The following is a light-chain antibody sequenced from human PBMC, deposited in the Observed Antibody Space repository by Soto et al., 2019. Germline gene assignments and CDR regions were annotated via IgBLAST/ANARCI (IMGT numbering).Light chain of an antibody. V-gene: IGLV2-23*02. J-gene: IGLJ3*02. CDR2: EVN. CDR3: CSSVGGPIWV. CDR1: SSDVGGYDR. Sequence: QSALTQPASVSGSPGQSITISCTGTSSDVGGYDRVSWYQHHPGKAPTLLIFEVNQRPSGVSYRFSGSKSGNTASLTISGLQAEDEGAYYCCSSVGGPIWVFGGGTKLTVL.